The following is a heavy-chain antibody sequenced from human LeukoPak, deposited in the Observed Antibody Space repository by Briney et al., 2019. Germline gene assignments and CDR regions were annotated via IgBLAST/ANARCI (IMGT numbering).Heavy chain of an antibody. J-gene: IGHJ3*02. Sequence: GASVKVSCKASGYTFTGYYMHWVRQAPGQGLEWMGWINPNSGGTNYAQKFQGRVTMTRDTSISTAYLQWSSLKASGTAMYYCARRSRPYDAFDIWGQGTMVTVSS. V-gene: IGHV1-2*02. CDR3: ARRSRPYDAFDI. CDR2: INPNSGGT. CDR1: GYTFTGYY.